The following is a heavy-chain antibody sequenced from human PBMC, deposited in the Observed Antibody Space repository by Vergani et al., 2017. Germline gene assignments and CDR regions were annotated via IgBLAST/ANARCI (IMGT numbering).Heavy chain of an antibody. Sequence: EVQLLQSGGGVIKPGGSVRLSCAASGFTFSACPMTWVRQAPGKGLEWVSAISARCPSPYYADSVKGRFTISRDNSKNMLYLQMNSLRAEDTAVYYCARLSYDTTPYLQGGYDCWGQGTLVAVSS. J-gene: IGHJ4*02. D-gene: IGHD3-22*01. CDR1: GFTFSACP. CDR3: ARLSYDTTPYLQGGYDC. V-gene: IGHV3-23*01. CDR2: ISARCPSP.